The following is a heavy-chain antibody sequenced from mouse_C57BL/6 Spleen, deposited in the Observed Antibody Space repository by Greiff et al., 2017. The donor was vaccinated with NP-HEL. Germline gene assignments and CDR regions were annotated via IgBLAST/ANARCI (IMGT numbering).Heavy chain of an antibody. D-gene: IGHD6-1*01. CDR1: GYTFTSYW. CDR3: ASNLFAY. Sequence: QVQLQQPGAELVRPGSSVKLSCKASGYTFTSYWMAWVKQRPGQGLEWIGNLYPSDSETHYNQKFKDKATLTVDKSSSTAYMQLSSLTSEDSAVYYCASNLFAYWGQGTLVTVSA. V-gene: IGHV1-61*01. CDR2: LYPSDSET. J-gene: IGHJ3*01.